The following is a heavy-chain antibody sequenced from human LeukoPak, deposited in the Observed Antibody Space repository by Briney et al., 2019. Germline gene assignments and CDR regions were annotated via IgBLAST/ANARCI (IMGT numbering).Heavy chain of an antibody. CDR2: IYSGGST. Sequence: GGSLRLSCAASGFTFSSYAMSWVRQAPGKGLEWVSFIYSGGSTYYADSVKGRFTISRDSSKNILYLQMNSLRAEDTALYYCAKDLVGSYSSAWYYFDYWGQGTLVTVSS. CDR3: AKDLVGSYSSAWYYFDY. J-gene: IGHJ4*02. D-gene: IGHD6-13*01. CDR1: GFTFSSYA. V-gene: IGHV3-23*03.